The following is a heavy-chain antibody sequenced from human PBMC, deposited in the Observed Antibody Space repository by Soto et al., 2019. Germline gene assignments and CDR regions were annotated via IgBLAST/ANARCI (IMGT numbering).Heavy chain of an antibody. Sequence: ASVKVSCKASGYTFTSYAMHWVRQAPGQRLEWMGWINAGNGNTKYSQKFQGRVTITRDTSASTAYMELSSLRSEDTAVYYCANSFGGFGEPFDYWGQGTLVTVSS. J-gene: IGHJ4*02. CDR2: INAGNGNT. CDR3: ANSFGGFGEPFDY. V-gene: IGHV1-3*01. CDR1: GYTFTSYA. D-gene: IGHD3-10*01.